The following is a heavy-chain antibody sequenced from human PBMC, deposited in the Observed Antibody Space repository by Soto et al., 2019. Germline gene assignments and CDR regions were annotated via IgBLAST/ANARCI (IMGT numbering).Heavy chain of an antibody. CDR1: GFTFSSYA. V-gene: IGHV3-23*01. J-gene: IGHJ4*02. D-gene: IGHD3-22*01. Sequence: PGGSLRLSCAASGFTFSSYAMSWGRQAPGKGLEWVSAISGSGGSTYYADSVKGRFTISRDNSKNTLYLQMNSLRAEDTAVYYCAKLEGITYYYDSSGYPNGGLDYWGQGTLVTVSS. CDR2: ISGSGGST. CDR3: AKLEGITYYYDSSGYPNGGLDY.